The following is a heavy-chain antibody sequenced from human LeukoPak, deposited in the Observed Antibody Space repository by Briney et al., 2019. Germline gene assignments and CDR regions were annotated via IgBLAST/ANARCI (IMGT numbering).Heavy chain of an antibody. CDR2: ISYDGSNK. V-gene: IGHV3-30*18. J-gene: IGHJ4*02. CDR3: AKDRLDYVWGSYRYSGFDY. Sequence: GGSLRLSCAASGFTFSSYGMHWVRQAPGKGLEWVAVISYDGSNKYYADSVKGRFTISRDNSKNTLYLQMNSLRAEDTAVYYCAKDRLDYVWGSYRYSGFDYWGQGTLVTVSS. D-gene: IGHD3-16*02. CDR1: GFTFSSYG.